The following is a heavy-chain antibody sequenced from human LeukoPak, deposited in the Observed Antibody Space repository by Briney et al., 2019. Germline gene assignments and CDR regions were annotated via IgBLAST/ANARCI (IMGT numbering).Heavy chain of an antibody. J-gene: IGHJ6*02. CDR2: IIPILGIA. CDR3: ASREGGYCSGGSCYSTDGDYYGMDV. V-gene: IGHV1-69*04. Sequence: ASVKVSCKASVGTFSSYAISWVRQAPGQGPEWMGRIIPILGIANYAQKFQGRVTITADKSTSTAYMELSSLRSEDTAVYYCASREGGYCSGGSCYSTDGDYYGMDVWGQGTTVTVSS. D-gene: IGHD2-15*01. CDR1: VGTFSSYA.